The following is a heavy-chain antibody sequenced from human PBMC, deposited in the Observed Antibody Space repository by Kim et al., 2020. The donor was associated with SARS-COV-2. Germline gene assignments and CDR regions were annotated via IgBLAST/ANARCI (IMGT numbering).Heavy chain of an antibody. J-gene: IGHJ5*02. CDR2: ISSSSNYI. V-gene: IGHV3-21*01. D-gene: IGHD1-7*01. Sequence: GGSLRLSCAASGFTFSTYTMNWVRQAPGKGLEWVSSISSSSNYIYYADSVKGRFTISRDNAKNSLYLQMNSLRAEDTAVYYCASKLLGNKPFDHWGQGTL. CDR3: ASKLLGNKPFDH. CDR1: GFTFSTYT.